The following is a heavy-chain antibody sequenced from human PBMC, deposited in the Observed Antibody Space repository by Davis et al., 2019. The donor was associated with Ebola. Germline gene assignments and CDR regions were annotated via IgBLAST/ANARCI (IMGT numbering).Heavy chain of an antibody. V-gene: IGHV3-21*01. Sequence: GESLKISCAASGFTFSSYSMNWVRQAPGTGLEWVSSITSSSSYIYYPDSVKGRFTISSDNAKSSLYLQLDGRRVEETATYFCARKFRPWGQGTLVTVSS. J-gene: IGHJ5*02. CDR3: ARKFRP. CDR1: GFTFSSYS. CDR2: ITSSSSYI.